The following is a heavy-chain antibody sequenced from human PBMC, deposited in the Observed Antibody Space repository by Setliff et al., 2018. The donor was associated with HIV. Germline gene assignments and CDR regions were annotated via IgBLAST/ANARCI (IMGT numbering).Heavy chain of an antibody. J-gene: IGHJ4*02. CDR3: AREKNSSGYYFKGWGLGVFDF. D-gene: IGHD3-22*01. CDR1: NTSLSDYY. CDR2: IVDSGST. V-gene: IGHV4-34*12. Sequence: SETLSLTCAVYNTSLSDYYWTWIRQSPEKGLEWIGEIVDSGSTNYSPSLKSRVTISLDTSKKQFSLKLSSVTAADTAVYYCAREKNSSGYYFKGWGLGVFDFWGQGTLVTVSS.